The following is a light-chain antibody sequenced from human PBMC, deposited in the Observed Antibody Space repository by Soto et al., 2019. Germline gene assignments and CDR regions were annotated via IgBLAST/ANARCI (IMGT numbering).Light chain of an antibody. Sequence: EIVLTQSPATLSLSPGERTTLSCRASQSVSSYLAWYQQKPGQAPRLLIYDASNRATGIPARFSGSGSGTDFTLTISSLEPEDFALYYCQQRGKWPITFGQGTRLEIK. V-gene: IGKV3-11*01. CDR2: DAS. J-gene: IGKJ5*01. CDR1: QSVSSY. CDR3: QQRGKWPIT.